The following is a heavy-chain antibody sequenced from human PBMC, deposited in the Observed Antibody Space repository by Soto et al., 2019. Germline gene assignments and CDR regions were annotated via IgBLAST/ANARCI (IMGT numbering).Heavy chain of an antibody. J-gene: IGHJ4*02. D-gene: IGHD1-26*01. Sequence: GGSLRLSCAASGFTFGSYAMSWVRQAPGKGLEWVSLVTYSGANTYYAGSVTGRFTISRDNSRNTLYLQMSSLRVEDTAVYYCATPSLSTGGYCSFDSWGRGTLVTVS. CDR3: ATPSLSTGGYCSFDS. V-gene: IGHV3-23*01. CDR2: VTYSGANT. CDR1: GFTFGSYA.